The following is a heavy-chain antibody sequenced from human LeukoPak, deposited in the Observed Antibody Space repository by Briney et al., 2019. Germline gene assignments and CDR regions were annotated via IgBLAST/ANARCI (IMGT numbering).Heavy chain of an antibody. D-gene: IGHD1-26*01. CDR3: ARVGVYSGTYYFDS. J-gene: IGHJ4*01. CDR1: GDTFSRYG. V-gene: IGHV1-69*06. Sequence: ASVKVSCKTSGDTFSRYGTSRVRRAPGQGLEFMGGIIPLLGSANYPQNFQGRVTITADKATSTVYMDLSSLGSGDTAVYYCARVGVYSGTYYFDSWGLGTQVTVSS. CDR2: IIPLLGSA.